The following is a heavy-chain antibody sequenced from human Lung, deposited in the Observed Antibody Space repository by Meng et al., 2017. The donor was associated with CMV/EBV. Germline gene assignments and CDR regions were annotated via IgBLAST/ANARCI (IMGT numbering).Heavy chain of an antibody. CDR2: ITWNSGDK. CDR1: GFTFDDYA. V-gene: IGHV3-9*01. D-gene: IGHD2-21*01. CDR3: AKAYSLLGNGMDV. J-gene: IGHJ6*02. Sequence: GGSLRLSCAASGFTFDDYAMHWVRQAPGRGPGWVSGITWNSGDKGYADSVKGRFTISRDNAKNSLYLQMNSLRPEDTALYYCAKAYSLLGNGMDVWGRGTTVTVSS.